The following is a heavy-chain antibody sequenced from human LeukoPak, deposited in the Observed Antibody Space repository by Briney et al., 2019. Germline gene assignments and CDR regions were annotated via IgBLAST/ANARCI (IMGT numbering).Heavy chain of an antibody. CDR2: ISSSGSTI. V-gene: IGHV3-11*01. CDR1: GFTFSDYY. J-gene: IGHJ6*02. Sequence: PGRSLRLSCAASGFTFSDYYMSWIRQAAGKGLEWVSYISSSGSTIYYADSVKGRFTISRDNGKNSLYLQMNSLRAEDTAVYYSAREDGLRFLDYGMDVWGQGTTVTVSS. CDR3: AREDGLRFLDYGMDV. D-gene: IGHD3-3*01.